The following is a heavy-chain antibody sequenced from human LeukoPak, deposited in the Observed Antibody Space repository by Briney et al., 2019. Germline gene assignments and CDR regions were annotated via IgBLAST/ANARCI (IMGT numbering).Heavy chain of an antibody. V-gene: IGHV1-24*01. J-gene: IGHJ2*01. CDR2: FDPEDGET. Sequence: GASVKVSCKVSGYTLTEFSMHWVRQAPGKGLEWMGGFDPEDGETIYAQKFQGRVTMTEDTSTDTAYMELSSLRSEDTAAYYCATYYYDSSGYRHFDWYFDLWGRGTLVTVSS. CDR1: GYTLTEFS. CDR3: ATYYYDSSGYRHFDWYFDL. D-gene: IGHD3-22*01.